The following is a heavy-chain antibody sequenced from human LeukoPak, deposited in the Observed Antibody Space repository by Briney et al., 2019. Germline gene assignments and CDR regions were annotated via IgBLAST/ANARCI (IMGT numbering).Heavy chain of an antibody. V-gene: IGHV3-23*01. CDR2: ISGSGGST. D-gene: IGHD3-10*01. Sequence: GGTLRLSCAASGFTFSSYGMSWVRQAPGKGLGWVSAISGSGGSTYYADSVKGRFTISRDNSKNTLYLQMNSLRAEDTAVYYCAKGKKGGLLWFGELLRPPNYYYYMDVWGKGTTVTISS. CDR3: AKGKKGGLLWFGELLRPPNYYYYMDV. CDR1: GFTFSSYG. J-gene: IGHJ6*03.